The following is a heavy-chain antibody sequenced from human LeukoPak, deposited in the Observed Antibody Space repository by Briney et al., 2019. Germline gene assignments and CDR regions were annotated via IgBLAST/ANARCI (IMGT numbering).Heavy chain of an antibody. CDR2: INPNSGGT. J-gene: IGHJ4*02. CDR1: GYTFTVYY. V-gene: IGHV1-2*02. Sequence: ASVTVSFTASGYTFTVYYMHWVRQAPGQGLERMGWINPNSGGTNYAQKFQGRVTMTRDTSISTAYMELSRLRSDDTAVYYCARLTYYYDSSGYYYSYWGQGTLVTVSS. CDR3: ARLTYYYDSSGYYYSY. D-gene: IGHD3-22*01.